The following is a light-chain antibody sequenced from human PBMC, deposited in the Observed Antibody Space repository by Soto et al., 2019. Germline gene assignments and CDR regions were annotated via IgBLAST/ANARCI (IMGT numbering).Light chain of an antibody. V-gene: IGLV1-44*01. CDR1: SSNIGRNT. CDR2: NNN. J-gene: IGLJ1*01. Sequence: QSALTQPPSASGTPGQRVTISCSGSSSNIGRNTVNWYQQVPGTAPKLLIYNNNQRPSGVPDRFSGSKSGTSASLAIIGLHSEDGADYYCAAGDDGRNGSVFGAGTRSPS. CDR3: AAGDDGRNGSV.